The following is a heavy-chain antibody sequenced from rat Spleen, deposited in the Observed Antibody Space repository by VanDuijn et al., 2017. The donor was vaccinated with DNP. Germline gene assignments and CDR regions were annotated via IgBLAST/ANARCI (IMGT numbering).Heavy chain of an antibody. CDR1: GVTFSDFN. V-gene: IGHV5-7*01. D-gene: IGHD1-4*01. Sequence: EVQLVESGGGLVQPGRSLKLSCAAAGVTFSDFNMAWVRQAPKKGLEWVATISYDGLRTYYRDSVRGRFTISRDDAKDTLSLQMNSLRSEDTATYYCARGGYNYYWYFDFWGPGTMVTVSS. J-gene: IGHJ1*01. CDR3: ARGGYNYYWYFDF. CDR2: ISYDGLRT.